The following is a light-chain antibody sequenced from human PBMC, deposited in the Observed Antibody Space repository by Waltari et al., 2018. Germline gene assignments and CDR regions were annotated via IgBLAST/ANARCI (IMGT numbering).Light chain of an antibody. J-gene: IGKJ4*01. CDR2: AAS. V-gene: IGKV1-9*01. CDR3: QQVKSYPLT. CDR1: QGISSY. Sequence: DIQLTQSPSFLSASAGDRVTITCRASQGISSYLVWYQQKPGEAPKLLIHAASSLQSGVPSRFSGSGSRTEFTLTISSLQPEDSATYYCQQVKSYPLTFGGGTKVEIK.